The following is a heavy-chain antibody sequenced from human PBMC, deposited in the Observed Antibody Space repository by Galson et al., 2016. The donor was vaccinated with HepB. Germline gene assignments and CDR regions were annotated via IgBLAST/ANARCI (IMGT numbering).Heavy chain of an antibody. CDR1: RNIRSEMI. CDR2: FNPEDAGS. Sequence: SVKVSCKVSRNIRSEMIIHWVRQAPERGLEWLGGFNPEDAGSIYAQRFQGRFTMTEDTSTNTAYMELSRLRREDTAVYYCGTDTGRLYFGDHHGGGAYWGQGTLVAVSS. CDR3: GTDTGRLYFGDHHGGGAY. D-gene: IGHD2/OR15-2a*01. V-gene: IGHV1-24*01. J-gene: IGHJ4*02.